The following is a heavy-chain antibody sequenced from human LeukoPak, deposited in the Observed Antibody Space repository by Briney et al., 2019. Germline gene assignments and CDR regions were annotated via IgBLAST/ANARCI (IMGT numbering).Heavy chain of an antibody. D-gene: IGHD3-22*01. CDR3: ARGGSSGYYNHFDY. CDR1: GFTFSSYA. CDR2: ISGSGGST. J-gene: IGHJ4*02. V-gene: IGHV3-23*01. Sequence: GGSLRLSCAASGFTFSSYAMSWVRQAPGKGLEWVSAISGSGGSTYYADSVKGRFTISRDNSKNTLYLQMNSLRAEDTAVYYCARGGSSGYYNHFDYWGQGTLVTVSS.